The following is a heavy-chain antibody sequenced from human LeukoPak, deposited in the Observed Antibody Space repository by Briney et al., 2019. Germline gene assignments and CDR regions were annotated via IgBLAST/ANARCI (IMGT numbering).Heavy chain of an antibody. CDR1: GGSIRSYTYY. Sequence: SSETLSLTCTVSGGSIRSYTYYWGWIRQPPGKGLEWIGNIFYSGSTYYNPSLKSRVTISVDTSKNQFSLKLSSVTAADTAVYYCARRLQSSYYYYMDVWGKGTTVTVSS. D-gene: IGHD4-11*01. J-gene: IGHJ6*03. V-gene: IGHV4-39*01. CDR2: IFYSGST. CDR3: ARRLQSSYYYYMDV.